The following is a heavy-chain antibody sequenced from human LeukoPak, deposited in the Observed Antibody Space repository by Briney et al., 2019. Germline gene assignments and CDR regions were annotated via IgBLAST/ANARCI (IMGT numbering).Heavy chain of an antibody. D-gene: IGHD3-10*01. J-gene: IGHJ4*02. CDR2: ISTSSTHL. CDR3: SRDVDGSGNYGFDY. CDR1: GFTFSSYS. V-gene: IGHV3-21*06. Sequence: GGSLRLSCAASGFTFSSYSMSWVRQAPGKGLEWVSSISTSSTHLLYADSAKGRFTISRDNAKNLLFLQLNSLRAEDTAVYFCSRDVDGSGNYGFDYWGQGALVAVSS.